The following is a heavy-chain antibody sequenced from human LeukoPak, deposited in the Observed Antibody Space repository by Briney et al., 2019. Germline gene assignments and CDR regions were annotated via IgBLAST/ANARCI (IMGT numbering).Heavy chain of an antibody. Sequence: GGSLRLSCAASGFTFSSYAMSWVRQAPGKGLEWVSAISGSGGSTYYADSVKGRFTISRDNSKNSLYLQMNSLRAEDTAVYYCAREEGGKLGIDYYFDYWGQGILVTVSS. D-gene: IGHD7-27*01. V-gene: IGHV3-23*01. CDR1: GFTFSSYA. CDR3: AREEGGKLGIDYYFDY. J-gene: IGHJ4*02. CDR2: ISGSGGST.